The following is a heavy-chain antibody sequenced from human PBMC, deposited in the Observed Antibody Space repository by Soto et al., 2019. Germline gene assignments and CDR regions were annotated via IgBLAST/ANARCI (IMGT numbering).Heavy chain of an antibody. CDR2: IRSKAYGGTT. V-gene: IGHV3-49*03. Sequence: PGGSLRLSCTASGFTFGDYAMSWFRQAPGKGLEWVGFIRSKAYGGTTEYAASVKGRFTISRDDSKSIAYLQMKSLKTEDTAVYYCTRDGLMTTVTTWYNWFDPWGQGTLVTVSS. CDR3: TRDGLMTTVTTWYNWFDP. D-gene: IGHD4-4*01. J-gene: IGHJ5*02. CDR1: GFTFGDYA.